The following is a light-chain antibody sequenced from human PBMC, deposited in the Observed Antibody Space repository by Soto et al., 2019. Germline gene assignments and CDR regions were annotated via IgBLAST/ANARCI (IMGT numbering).Light chain of an antibody. CDR2: AAS. CDR3: QQYFGSLYT. Sequence: SVLTQSPGTLSLSPGEGATLSCRTSQSLSSAYLAWYQQRPGQAPRLLIYAASSRATGIPDRFSGSGSGTDFTLTISRLEPEDFAVYYCQQYFGSLYTFCQGTKLEIK. V-gene: IGKV3-20*01. J-gene: IGKJ2*01. CDR1: QSLSSAY.